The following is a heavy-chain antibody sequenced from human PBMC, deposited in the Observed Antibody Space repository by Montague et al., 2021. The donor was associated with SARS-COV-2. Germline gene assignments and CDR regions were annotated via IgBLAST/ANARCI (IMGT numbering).Heavy chain of an antibody. CDR2: IQRGDT. CDR3: ARRPAPLLHLDWSQSYYDYYGLDV. Sequence: LRLSCAASGFTFTSYSMHWVRQSQGKGLEWIGDIQRGDTKYNPSLKSRVTISVDTAQGQFFLTLTSVTAADTAVYYCARRPAPLLHLDWSQSYYDYYGLDVWGQGTTVVVS. CDR1: GFTFTSYS. D-gene: IGHD3/OR15-3a*01. J-gene: IGHJ6*02. V-gene: IGHV4-34*12.